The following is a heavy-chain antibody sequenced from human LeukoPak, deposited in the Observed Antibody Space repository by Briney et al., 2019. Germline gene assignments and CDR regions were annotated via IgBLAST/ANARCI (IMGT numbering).Heavy chain of an antibody. CDR2: MNPNSGNT. V-gene: IGHV1-8*01. CDR1: GYTFTSYD. CDR3: AGAYCSSTSCYTPYYYYGMDV. Sequence: ASVKVSCKASGYTFTSYDINWVRPATGQGLAWMGWMNPNSGNTGYAQKFQGRVTMTRNTSISTAYMELSSLRSEDTAVYYCAGAYCSSTSCYTPYYYYGMDVWGQGTTVTVSS. D-gene: IGHD2-2*02. J-gene: IGHJ6*02.